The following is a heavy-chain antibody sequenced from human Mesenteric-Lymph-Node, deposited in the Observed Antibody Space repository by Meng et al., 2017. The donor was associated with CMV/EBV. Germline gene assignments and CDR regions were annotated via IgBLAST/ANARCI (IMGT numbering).Heavy chain of an antibody. J-gene: IGHJ6*02. CDR2: MNPNSGNT. CDR1: GYTFTSYD. D-gene: IGHD2-2*01. CDR3: ARFIVVVPAATPSYYYGMDV. V-gene: IGHV1-8*02. Sequence: ASVKVSCKASGYTFTSYDINWVRQATGQGLEWMGWMNPNSGNTGYAQKFQGRITMTRDTSTSTVYMDLSSLRSEDTAVYYCARFIVVVPAATPSYYYGMDVWGQGTTVTVSS.